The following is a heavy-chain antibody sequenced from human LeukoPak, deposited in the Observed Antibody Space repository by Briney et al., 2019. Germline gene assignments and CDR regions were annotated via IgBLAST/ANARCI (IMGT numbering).Heavy chain of an antibody. Sequence: GGSLRLSCAASGFTFSSYAMSWVRQAPGKGLEWVSVISGSAGSTYYADSVKGRFTISRDNSKNTLYLQMNSLRAEDTAVYYCARAHVWGSYRSDFDYWGQGTLVTVSS. D-gene: IGHD3-16*02. CDR2: ISGSAGST. V-gene: IGHV3-23*01. J-gene: IGHJ4*02. CDR1: GFTFSSYA. CDR3: ARAHVWGSYRSDFDY.